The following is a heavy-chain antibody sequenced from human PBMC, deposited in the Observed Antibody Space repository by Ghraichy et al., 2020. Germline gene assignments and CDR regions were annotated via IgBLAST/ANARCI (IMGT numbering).Heavy chain of an antibody. CDR2: MYYSGGS. V-gene: IGHV4-59*01. J-gene: IGHJ4*02. CDR1: GGSINNYF. CDR3: ARGLQDMYSLLQGEDIGGGFYLDY. Sequence: SETLSLTCSVSGGSINNYFWSWIRQSPGKGLEWIGYMYYSGGSSYNPSLKSRVTISVDTSKNQFSLNLRSVTAADTAVYYCARGLQDMYSLLQGEDIGGGFYLDYWGQGILVTVSS. D-gene: IGHD1-26*01.